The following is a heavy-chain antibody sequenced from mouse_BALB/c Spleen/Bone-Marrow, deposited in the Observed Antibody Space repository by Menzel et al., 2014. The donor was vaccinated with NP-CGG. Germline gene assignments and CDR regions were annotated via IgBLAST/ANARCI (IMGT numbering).Heavy chain of an antibody. V-gene: IGHV1-69*02. CDR1: GYTFTSYW. D-gene: IGHD1-1*01. J-gene: IGHJ4*01. CDR2: IYPSDSYT. Sequence: VQLQQSGAEPVRPGASVKLSCKASGYTFTSYWINWVKQRPGQGLEWIGNIYPSDSYTNYNQKFKDKATLTVDKSYSTAYMQLSSPTSEDSAVYYCTRPGYFYGSGPYAMDYWGQGTSVTVSS. CDR3: TRPGYFYGSGPYAMDY.